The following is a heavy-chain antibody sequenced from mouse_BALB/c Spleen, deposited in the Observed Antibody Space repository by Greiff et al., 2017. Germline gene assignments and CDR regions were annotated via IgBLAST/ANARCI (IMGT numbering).Heavy chain of an antibody. Sequence: EVHLVESGPGLVKPSQSLSLTCSVTGYSITSGYYWNWIRQFPGNKLEWMGYISYDGSNNYNPSLKNRISITRDTSKNQFFLKLNSVTTEDTATYYCANDDYYAMDDGGQGNAVNGSA. CDR1: GYSITSGYY. CDR2: ISYDGSN. D-gene: IGHD2-12*01. V-gene: IGHV3-6*02. CDR3: ANDDYYAMDD. J-gene: IGHJ4*01.